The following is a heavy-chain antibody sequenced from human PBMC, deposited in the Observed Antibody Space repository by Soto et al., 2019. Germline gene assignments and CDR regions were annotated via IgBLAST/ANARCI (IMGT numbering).Heavy chain of an antibody. CDR1: GYTFTSYG. Sequence: EASVKVSCKASGYTFTSYGISWVRQAPGQGLEWMGWISAYNGNTNYAQKLQGRVTMTTDTSTSTAYMELRSLRSDDTAVYYCARDSGYCSSTSCYHNQSYYYYGMDVWGQGTTVTVSS. CDR3: ARDSGYCSSTSCYHNQSYYYYGMDV. J-gene: IGHJ6*02. CDR2: ISAYNGNT. V-gene: IGHV1-18*04. D-gene: IGHD2-2*03.